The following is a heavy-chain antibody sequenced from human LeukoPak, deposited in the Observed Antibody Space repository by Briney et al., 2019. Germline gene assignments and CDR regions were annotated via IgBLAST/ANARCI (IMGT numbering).Heavy chain of an antibody. J-gene: IGHJ6*03. CDR2: IIPIFGTA. Sequence: ASVKVSCKASGGTFSSYAISWVRQAPGQGLEWMGGIIPIFGTANYAQKFQGRVTITADESTSTAYMELSSLRSEDTAVYCCARETAPNYDFWSGYRTPGYYYYMDVWGKGTTVTVSS. V-gene: IGHV1-69*13. D-gene: IGHD3-3*01. CDR1: GGTFSSYA. CDR3: ARETAPNYDFWSGYRTPGYYYYMDV.